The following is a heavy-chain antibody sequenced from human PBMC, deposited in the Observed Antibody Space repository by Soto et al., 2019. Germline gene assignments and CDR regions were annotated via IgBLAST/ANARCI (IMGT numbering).Heavy chain of an antibody. V-gene: IGHV4-39*02. J-gene: IGHJ5*02. Sequence: PSETLSLTCTVSGGSISSSSYYWGWIRQPPGKGLEWIGSIYYSGSTYYNPSLKSRVTISVDTSKNQFSLKLSSVTAADTAVYYCARDPLPNAYCISTFCYRLPWFDPWGQGALVTVSS. CDR1: GGSISSSSYY. D-gene: IGHD2-2*01. CDR2: IYYSGST. CDR3: ARDPLPNAYCISTFCYRLPWFDP.